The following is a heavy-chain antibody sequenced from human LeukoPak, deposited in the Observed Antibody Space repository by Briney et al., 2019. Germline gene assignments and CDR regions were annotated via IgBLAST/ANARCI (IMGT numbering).Heavy chain of an antibody. Sequence: GGSLRLSCAASGFIFNSYNMNWVRQALGKGLEWVSNIRRSGSYIYYADSVKGRFTISRDNAKNSLYLQMNSLRAEDTAVYYCARDQGIGYCSGGSCPYGMDVWPQGTRVTVPS. CDR3: ARDQGIGYCSGGSCPYGMDV. V-gene: IGHV3-21*01. D-gene: IGHD2-15*01. CDR1: GFIFNSYN. CDR2: IRRSGSYI. J-gene: IGHJ6*02.